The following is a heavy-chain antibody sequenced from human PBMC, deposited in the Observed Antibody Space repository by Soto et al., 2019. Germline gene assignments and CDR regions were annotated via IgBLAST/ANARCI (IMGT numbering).Heavy chain of an antibody. V-gene: IGHV3-30*18. CDR2: ISYDGSNK. Sequence: QVQLVESGGGVVQPGRSLRLSCAASGFTFSSYGMHWVRQAPGKGLEWVAVISYDGSNKYYADSVKGRFTISRDNSKNTLCLQMNSLRAEDTAVYYCAKDGQHGSGSYYSLYGMDVWGQGTTVTVSS. J-gene: IGHJ6*02. D-gene: IGHD3-10*01. CDR1: GFTFSSYG. CDR3: AKDGQHGSGSYYSLYGMDV.